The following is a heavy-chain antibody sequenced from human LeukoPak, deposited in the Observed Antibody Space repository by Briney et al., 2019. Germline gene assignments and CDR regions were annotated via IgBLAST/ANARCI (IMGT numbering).Heavy chain of an antibody. J-gene: IGHJ4*02. CDR1: GFTVSSNY. Sequence: PGGSLRLSCAASGFTVSSNYISWVRQAPGKGLEWVSVIYSGGSTYYADSVKGRFTISRDNSKNTLYLQMNSLRAEDTAVYYCARGRRATVVTPAFDYWGQGTLVTVSS. CDR3: ARGRRATVVTPAFDY. CDR2: IYSGGST. V-gene: IGHV3-53*01. D-gene: IGHD4-23*01.